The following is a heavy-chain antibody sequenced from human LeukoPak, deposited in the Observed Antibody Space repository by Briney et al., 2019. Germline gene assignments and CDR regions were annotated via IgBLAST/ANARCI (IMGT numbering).Heavy chain of an antibody. Sequence: GGSLRLSCAASGFTSSSYWMSWVRQAPGKGLEWVANINQDGSEKYYVKSVKGRFTISRDNAKNSLFLQMNSLRAEDTAVYFCARATWDPNYYYYMDVWGKGTTVTISS. CDR1: GFTSSSYW. J-gene: IGHJ6*03. CDR3: ARATWDPNYYYYMDV. CDR2: INQDGSEK. V-gene: IGHV3-7*01. D-gene: IGHD1-26*01.